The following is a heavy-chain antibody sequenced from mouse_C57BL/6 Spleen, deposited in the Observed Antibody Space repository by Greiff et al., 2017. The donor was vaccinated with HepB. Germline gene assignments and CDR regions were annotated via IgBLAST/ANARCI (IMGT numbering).Heavy chain of an antibody. J-gene: IGHJ3*01. CDR3: AREGYYGSSPFAY. CDR1: GYTFTTYP. D-gene: IGHD1-1*01. V-gene: IGHV1-47*01. CDR2: FHPYNDDT. Sequence: VQLQQSGAELVKPGASVKMSCKASGYTFTTYPIEWMKQNHGKSLEWIGNFHPYNDDTKYNEKFKGKATLTVEKSSSTVYLELSRLTSGDSAVYYCAREGYYGSSPFAYWGQGTLVTVSA.